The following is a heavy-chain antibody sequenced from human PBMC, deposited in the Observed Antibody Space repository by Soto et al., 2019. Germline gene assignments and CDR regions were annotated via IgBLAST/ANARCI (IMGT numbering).Heavy chain of an antibody. V-gene: IGHV3-49*03. J-gene: IGHJ6*02. D-gene: IGHD6-13*01. CDR3: TRDGPNSSSWTNYYYYGMDV. Sequence: GGSLSVSCTASGLTFGDYSMSWFRQAPGKGMEWVGFIRSKAYGGTTEYAASVKGRFTISRDDSKSIAYLQMNSLKTEETAVYYCTRDGPNSSSWTNYYYYGMDVCGQGTTVTV. CDR1: GLTFGDYS. CDR2: IRSKAYGGTT.